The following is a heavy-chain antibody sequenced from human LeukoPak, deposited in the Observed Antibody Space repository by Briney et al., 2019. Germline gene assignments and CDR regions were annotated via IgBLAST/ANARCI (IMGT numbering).Heavy chain of an antibody. CDR2: IKTDGSET. Sequence: GGSLRLSCAASGFTFGSYWMTWVRQAPGKGLEWVANIKTDGSETYYVDSVKGRFTISRDNAKNSLYLHINSLRVEDTGVYYCARPLPGTGCWGQGTLVTVSS. J-gene: IGHJ4*02. D-gene: IGHD2-8*02. CDR1: GFTFGSYW. CDR3: ARPLPGTGC. V-gene: IGHV3-7*01.